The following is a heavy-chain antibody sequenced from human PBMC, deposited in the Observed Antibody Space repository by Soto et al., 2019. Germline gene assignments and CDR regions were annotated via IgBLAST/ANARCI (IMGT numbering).Heavy chain of an antibody. V-gene: IGHV4-59*01. J-gene: IGHJ5*02. D-gene: IGHD5-18*01. Sequence: ETLSLTCTVSGVSITNYYWTWIRQPPGKGLQWIGDIHYSGSANNNPSLKSRVTMSVDKSKNQFSLELNSVTAADTAVYFCARGAGTVTAGGVAFDSWGQGTRVTVSS. CDR1: GVSITNYY. CDR3: ARGAGTVTAGGVAFDS. CDR2: IHYSGSA.